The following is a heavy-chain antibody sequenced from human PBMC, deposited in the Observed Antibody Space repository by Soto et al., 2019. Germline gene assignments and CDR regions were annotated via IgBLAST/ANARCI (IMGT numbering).Heavy chain of an antibody. V-gene: IGHV3-23*01. CDR3: ATQPWAAAGTHWFDP. CDR1: GFTFSSYA. J-gene: IGHJ5*02. CDR2: ISGSGGST. D-gene: IGHD6-13*01. Sequence: GGSLRLSCAASGFTFSSYAMSWVRQAPGKGLEWVSAISGSGGSTYYADSVKGRFTISRDNSKNTLYLQMNSLRAEDTAVYYCATQPWAAAGTHWFDPWGQGTLVTVSS.